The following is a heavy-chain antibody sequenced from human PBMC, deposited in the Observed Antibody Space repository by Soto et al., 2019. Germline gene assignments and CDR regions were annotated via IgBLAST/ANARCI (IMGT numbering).Heavy chain of an antibody. J-gene: IGHJ4*02. V-gene: IGHV3-9*01. Sequence: EVQLVESGGGLVQPGGSVRLSCVGSGFIFEDFAMNWVRQVPGKGLEWVSGISWNSATLAYADSVKGRFIVSRDNAKNILYLQMNSLRAEDAALYYCAKDVGSYYYDTSAYFYDYWGQGTLVTVSS. CDR3: AKDVGSYYYDTSAYFYDY. CDR2: ISWNSATL. D-gene: IGHD3-22*01. CDR1: GFIFEDFA.